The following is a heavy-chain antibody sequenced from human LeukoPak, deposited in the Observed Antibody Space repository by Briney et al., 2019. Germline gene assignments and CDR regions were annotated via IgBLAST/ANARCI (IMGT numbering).Heavy chain of an antibody. CDR2: IRSKANSYAT. D-gene: IGHD3-22*01. Sequence: GSLRLSCATSGFPFSGSAIHWVRQASGKGLEWVGRIRSKANSYATTDVASVRGRFSISRDDSKNTAYLQMNSLKTEDTAVYYCTRPSYDSSVSGVVYWGQGTLVTVSS. V-gene: IGHV3-73*01. CDR3: TRPSYDSSVSGVVY. CDR1: GFPFSGSA. J-gene: IGHJ4*02.